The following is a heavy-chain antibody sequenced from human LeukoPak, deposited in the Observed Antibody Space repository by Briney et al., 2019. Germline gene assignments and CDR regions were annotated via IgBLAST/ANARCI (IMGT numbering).Heavy chain of an antibody. D-gene: IGHD3-10*01. J-gene: IGHJ4*02. V-gene: IGHV3-7*01. CDR1: GFIFRDYW. CDR3: LSGSGH. Sequence: PGGSLRLSCAAAGFIFRDYWMGWGRQAPGKGLEWVANINEDGSEKYYGDSVKGRFIISRDNAKNSLSLHMTILRAEDTAVFYCLSGSGHCGQGSLVTVSS. CDR2: INEDGSEK.